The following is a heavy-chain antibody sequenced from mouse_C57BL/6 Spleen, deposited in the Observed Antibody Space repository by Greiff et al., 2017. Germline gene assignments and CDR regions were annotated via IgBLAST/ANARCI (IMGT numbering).Heavy chain of an antibody. J-gene: IGHJ4*01. D-gene: IGHD1-1*01. V-gene: IGHV1-42*01. Sequence: VQLQQSGPELVKPGASVKISCKASGYSFTGYYMNWVKQSPEKSLEWIGEINPSTGGTTYNQKFKATATLTVDQSSSTAYMQLKSLTSEDSAVYYCAREFITTVVAEYAMDYWGQGTSVTVSS. CDR2: INPSTGGT. CDR1: GYSFTGYY. CDR3: AREFITTVVAEYAMDY.